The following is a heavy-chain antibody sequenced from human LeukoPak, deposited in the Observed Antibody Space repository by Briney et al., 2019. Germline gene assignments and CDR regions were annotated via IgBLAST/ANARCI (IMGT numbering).Heavy chain of an antibody. CDR3: AKGGATA. CDR1: GFTFSSYA. J-gene: IGHJ4*02. CDR2: INGSGGST. V-gene: IGHV3-23*01. D-gene: IGHD1-1*01. Sequence: GGSLRLSCAASGFTFSSYAMSWVRQAPGKGLEWVSDINGSGGSTYYADSVKGRFTISRDNSKNTVYLQMTGLRADDTAVYYCAKGGATAWGQGVLVTVSS.